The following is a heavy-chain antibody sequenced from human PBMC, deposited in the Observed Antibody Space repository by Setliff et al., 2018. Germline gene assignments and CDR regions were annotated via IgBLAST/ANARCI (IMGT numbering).Heavy chain of an antibody. D-gene: IGHD3-10*01. CDR3: ARDSTELGHVYYASGSYPIDY. CDR2: SNWNGGSI. J-gene: IGHJ4*02. Sequence: GGSLRLSCAASGFTFDDYAMTWVRQAPGKGLEWVSGSNWNGGSIGYADSVKGRFTISRDNAKNSLYLQMNSLRAEDKAVYYCARDSTELGHVYYASGSYPIDYWGQGTLVTVSS. CDR1: GFTFDDYA. V-gene: IGHV3-20*04.